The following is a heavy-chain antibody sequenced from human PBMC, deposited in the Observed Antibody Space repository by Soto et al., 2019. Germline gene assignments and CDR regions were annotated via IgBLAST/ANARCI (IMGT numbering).Heavy chain of an antibody. Sequence: SQTLSLTCAVYGGSFSGYYWSWIRQPPGKGLEWIGEINHSGSTNYNPSLKSRVTISVDTSKNQFSLKLSSVTAADTAVYYCARRRWGLRLGSSYGMDARGQGITVTVS. CDR1: GGSFSGYY. CDR3: ARRRWGLRLGSSYGMDA. CDR2: INHSGST. V-gene: IGHV4-34*01. J-gene: IGHJ6*02. D-gene: IGHD5-12*01.